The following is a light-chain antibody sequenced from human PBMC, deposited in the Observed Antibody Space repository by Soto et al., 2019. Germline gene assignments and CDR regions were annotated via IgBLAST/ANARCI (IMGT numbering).Light chain of an antibody. CDR1: QGVSGY. J-gene: IGKJ4*01. CDR3: QQRRNWPLT. Sequence: EVVLTQSPATLSLSPGERATLSCRASQGVSGYLAWYQHKPGQAPRLLIFDASNRATGIPARFSGSGSGTDFTLTISSLEPEDFAVYYCQQRRNWPLTFGGGTKVEIK. V-gene: IGKV3-11*01. CDR2: DAS.